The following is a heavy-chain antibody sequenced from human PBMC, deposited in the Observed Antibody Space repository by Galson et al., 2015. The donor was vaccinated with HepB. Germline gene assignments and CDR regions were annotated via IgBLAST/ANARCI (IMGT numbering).Heavy chain of an antibody. Sequence: SVKVSCKASGYTFISYAIHWVRQAPGQRLEWMGWIDAGTGNAKSSQSFQDRVTITRDTSATTAYMELSSLRSEDTALYYCASDLQEFGIFWSGLGAFDIWGQGTMVTVSS. J-gene: IGHJ3*02. CDR2: IDAGTGNA. CDR3: ASDLQEFGIFWSGLGAFDI. CDR1: GYTFISYA. V-gene: IGHV1-3*01. D-gene: IGHD3-3*01.